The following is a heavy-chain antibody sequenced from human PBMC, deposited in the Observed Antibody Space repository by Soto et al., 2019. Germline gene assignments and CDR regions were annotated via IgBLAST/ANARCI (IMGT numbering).Heavy chain of an antibody. CDR1: GFTFSNYD. J-gene: IGHJ4*02. CDR3: ALRGLSKSDVRGYFGY. CDR2: ISGSGFT. V-gene: IGHV3-23*01. D-gene: IGHD3-10*02. Sequence: GGSLRLSCAASGFTFSNYDMTWVRQAPGKGLEWVSAISGSGFTNYGDSEKGRFIIFRDNSKNTLFMQMNRLRVEDTAVYYCALRGLSKSDVRGYFGYSGPGRLVTVYS.